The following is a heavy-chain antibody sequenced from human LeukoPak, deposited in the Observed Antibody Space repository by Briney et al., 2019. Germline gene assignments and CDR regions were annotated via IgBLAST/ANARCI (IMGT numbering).Heavy chain of an antibody. CDR1: GYTFTSYD. CDR2: MNPNSGNT. J-gene: IGHJ6*03. D-gene: IGHD2-2*01. Sequence: ASVKVSCKASGYTFTSYDINWVRQATGQGLEWMGWMNPNSGNTGYAQKFQGRVTITADESTSTAYMELSSLRSEDTAVYYCARDNDCSSTSCCSYYYYMDVWGKGTTVTVSS. V-gene: IGHV1-8*01. CDR3: ARDNDCSSTSCCSYYYYMDV.